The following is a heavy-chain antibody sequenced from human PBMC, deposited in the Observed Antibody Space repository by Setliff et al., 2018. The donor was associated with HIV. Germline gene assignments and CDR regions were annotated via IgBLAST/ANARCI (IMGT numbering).Heavy chain of an antibody. CDR2: IYTSGST. J-gene: IGHJ4*02. CDR3: ARGYYDSSGTFDY. Sequence: SETLSLTCTVSGGSISRGSYSWGWIRQPPGKGLEWIGRIYTSGSTNYNPSLKSRVTISVDTSKNQFSLKLSSVTAADTAVYYCARGYYDSSGTFDYWGQGTPVTVPQ. V-gene: IGHV4-61*02. CDR1: GGSISRGSYS. D-gene: IGHD3-22*01.